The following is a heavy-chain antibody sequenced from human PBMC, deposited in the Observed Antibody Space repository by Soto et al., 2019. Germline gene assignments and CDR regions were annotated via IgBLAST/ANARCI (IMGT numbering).Heavy chain of an antibody. CDR2: ISWSSGSI. J-gene: IGHJ4*02. CDR3: AKDIGEAALRYFFDY. D-gene: IGHD3-10*01. CDR1: GFTFDDYA. Sequence: LRLSCAASGFTFDDYAMHWVRQAPGKGLEWVSGISWSSGSIGYADSVKGRFTISRDNAKNSLYLQMNSLRAEDTALYYCAKDIGEAALRYFFDYWGQGTLVTVS. V-gene: IGHV3-9*01.